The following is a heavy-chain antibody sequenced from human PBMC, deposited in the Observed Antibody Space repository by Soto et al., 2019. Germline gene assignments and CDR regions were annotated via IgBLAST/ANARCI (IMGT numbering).Heavy chain of an antibody. J-gene: IGHJ4*02. V-gene: IGHV3-33*01. Sequence: QVQLVESGGGVVQPGGSLRLSCAASGFTFSNYGMHWFRQAPGKGLEGVAVIWYDGNNKYYADSVKGRFTISRDNSNNTLYVQMTSLRAEDTAVYYCARGLHSLFDYWGQGTLVTVSS. CDR2: IWYDGNNK. CDR3: ARGLHSLFDY. D-gene: IGHD2-21*01. CDR1: GFTFSNYG.